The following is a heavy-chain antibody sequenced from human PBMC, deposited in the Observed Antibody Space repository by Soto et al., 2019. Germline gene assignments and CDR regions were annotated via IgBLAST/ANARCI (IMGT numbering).Heavy chain of an antibody. V-gene: IGHV5-51*01. CDR1: GYSFTSYW. J-gene: IGHJ4*02. D-gene: IGHD6-13*01. CDR3: ARLQAAAGDNDLTFDY. CDR2: IYPDDSDT. Sequence: GESLKISCKGSGYSFTSYWIGWVRQTPGKGLEWMGIIYPDDSDTNYSPSFQDHVTISADKSISTAYLQWSSLKASDTAMYYCARLQAAAGDNDLTFDYWGQGTLVTVSS.